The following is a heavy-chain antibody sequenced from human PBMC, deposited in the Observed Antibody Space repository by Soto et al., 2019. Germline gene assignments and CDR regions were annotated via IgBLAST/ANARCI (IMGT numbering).Heavy chain of an antibody. Sequence: QGHLVQSGAEVKKPGASVKVSCKGSGYAFTTYGITWVRQAPGQGFEWLGWISDHNGNTNYAQKLQGRVTVTRDTSTSTAYMELRSLRSDDAAVYYCARGRYGDYWGQGALVTVSS. D-gene: IGHD1-1*01. CDR2: ISDHNGNT. CDR3: ARGRYGDY. V-gene: IGHV1-18*01. J-gene: IGHJ4*02. CDR1: GYAFTTYG.